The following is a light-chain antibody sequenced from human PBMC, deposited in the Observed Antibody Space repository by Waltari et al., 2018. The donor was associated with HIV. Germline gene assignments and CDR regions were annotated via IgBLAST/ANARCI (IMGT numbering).Light chain of an antibody. CDR3: QSADSSGSNFV. CDR1: PLAKQY. CDR2: KDS. Sequence: SYELTQPPSVSVSPGQTARITCSGDPLAKQYAYWYQQKPGQAPVSVIYKDSERPSRITERFSGSSSGTTVTLTSSGVQAEDEADYYCQSADSSGSNFVFGTGTKVTVL. V-gene: IGLV3-25*03. J-gene: IGLJ1*01.